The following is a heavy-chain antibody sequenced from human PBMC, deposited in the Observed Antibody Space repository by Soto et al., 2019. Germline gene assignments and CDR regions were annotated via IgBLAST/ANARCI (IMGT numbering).Heavy chain of an antibody. CDR2: MNPDGSEK. D-gene: IGHD6-6*01. CDR1: GFTFNTYW. J-gene: IGHJ3*02. Sequence: GGSLRLSCAASGFTFNTYWMSWVRQAPGKGLEWVVNMNPDGSEKEFVDSVRGRFTISRDNAKNSLHLQMSHLRVEDTAVYYCARDTRPQAFDIWGQGTMVTVSS. CDR3: ARDTRPQAFDI. V-gene: IGHV3-7*01.